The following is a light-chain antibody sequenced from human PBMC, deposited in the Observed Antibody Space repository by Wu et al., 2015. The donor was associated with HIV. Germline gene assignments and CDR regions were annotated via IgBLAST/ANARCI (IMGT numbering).Light chain of an antibody. V-gene: IGKV3D-20*02. CDR3: QQRTTSIA. CDR2: DAS. J-gene: IGKJ5*01. Sequence: EIVMTQSPGTLSLSPGERATLSCRASQSVSSSYLAWYQQKPGQAPRLLIYDASTRAPGVPARFRGSGAGTDFTLTIDSLEPEDFAVYYCQQRTTSIAFGQGTRLDLK. CDR1: QSVSSSY.